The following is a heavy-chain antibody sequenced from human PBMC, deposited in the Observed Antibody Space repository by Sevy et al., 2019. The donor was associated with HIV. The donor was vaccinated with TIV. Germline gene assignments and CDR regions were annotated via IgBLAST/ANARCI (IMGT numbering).Heavy chain of an antibody. J-gene: IGHJ3*02. CDR3: ARANAYLASDAFDI. D-gene: IGHD1-26*01. CDR1: GGSISSPNYY. V-gene: IGHV4-31*03. Sequence: SETLSLTCTVSGGSISSPNYYWSWIRQHPGKGLEWIGYISYSGRTYYNPSLKSRVTISVDTSKNQFSLKLSSVTAADTAVYYCARANAYLASDAFDIWGQGTLVTVSS. CDR2: ISYSGRT.